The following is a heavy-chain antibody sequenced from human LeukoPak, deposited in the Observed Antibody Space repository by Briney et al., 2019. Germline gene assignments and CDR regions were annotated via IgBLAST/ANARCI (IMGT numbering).Heavy chain of an antibody. CDR3: ARHCSSTSCYYFDY. V-gene: IGHV4-38-2*01. CDR2: IYHSGST. Sequence: SETLSLTCAVSGYSISSGYYWGWIRQPPGKGLEWIGSIYHSGSTYYNPSLKSRVTISVDTSKSQFSLKLSSVTAADTAVYYCARHCSSTSCYYFDYWGQGTLVTVSS. D-gene: IGHD2-2*01. J-gene: IGHJ4*02. CDR1: GYSISSGYY.